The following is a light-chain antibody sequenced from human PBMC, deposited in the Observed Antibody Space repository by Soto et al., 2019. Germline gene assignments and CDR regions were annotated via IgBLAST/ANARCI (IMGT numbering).Light chain of an antibody. J-gene: IGKJ1*01. CDR2: GAS. V-gene: IGKV3-20*01. Sequence: ETVLTQSPGTLSLSPGERATLSCRASQSVSSNYVAWYQQKPGQAPRLLVYGASGRATGIPDRFSGSGSGTDFTLTISRLEPEDFAVYYCQQYGSSRRTFGQGTKVDI. CDR1: QSVSSNY. CDR3: QQYGSSRRT.